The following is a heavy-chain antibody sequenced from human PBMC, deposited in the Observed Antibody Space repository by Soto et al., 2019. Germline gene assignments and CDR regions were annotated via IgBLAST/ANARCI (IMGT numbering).Heavy chain of an antibody. CDR2: IYWDGDR. Sequence: QITLKESGPTLLEPTQTLTLTCSFSGFSLSSSGVGVGWFRQAPGKALECLGIIYWDGDRRYNPSLRQRLTITKTTYKNQLLLTMPCTEPVDTSTYYCEHRVPYNSYWCVGWFDPWGLGTLVTVS. J-gene: IGHJ5*02. CDR1: GFSLSSSGVG. D-gene: IGHD2-8*02. V-gene: IGHV2-5*02. CDR3: EHRVPYNSYWCVGWFDP.